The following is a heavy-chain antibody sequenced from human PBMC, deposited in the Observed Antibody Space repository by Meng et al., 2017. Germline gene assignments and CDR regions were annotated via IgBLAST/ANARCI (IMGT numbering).Heavy chain of an antibody. CDR2: INTYNGKT. V-gene: IGHV1-18*01. J-gene: IGHJ4*02. CDR3: ATRGNPYLNC. CDR1: GYTLSSDG. Sequence: QGQRVQAGGEVKKSGASVNVSCEASGYTLSSDGFSWVRQAPGQGLEWPGWINTYNGKTDYAQKFQGRITMTTDTFTSTAYMELRNLRSDDTAVYYCATRGNPYLNCWGQGTLVTVSS.